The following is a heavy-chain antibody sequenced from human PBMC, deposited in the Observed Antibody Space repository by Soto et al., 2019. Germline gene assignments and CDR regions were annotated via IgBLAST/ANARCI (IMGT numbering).Heavy chain of an antibody. CDR2: IIPIFGTA. Sequence: QVQLVQSGAEVQKPGSSVKVSCKASGGTFSSYAISWVRQAPGQGLEWMGGIIPIFGTANYAQKFQGRVTITADESTSTAYMELSSLRSEDTAVYYCARDRSSGWYDESNWYFDLWGRGTLVTVSS. D-gene: IGHD6-19*01. V-gene: IGHV1-69*01. CDR1: GGTFSSYA. CDR3: ARDRSSGWYDESNWYFDL. J-gene: IGHJ2*01.